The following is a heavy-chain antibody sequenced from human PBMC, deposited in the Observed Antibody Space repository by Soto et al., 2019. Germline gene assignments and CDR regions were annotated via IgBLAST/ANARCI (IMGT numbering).Heavy chain of an antibody. CDR3: ARGQHQLFGVVIGGAFDI. CDR2: ISAYNGNT. CDR1: GYTYTSYG. J-gene: IGHJ3*02. V-gene: IGHV1-18*01. D-gene: IGHD3-3*01. Sequence: QVPLVQSGAEVKKPGASVKVSCKASGYTYTSYGISWVRQAPGQGLEWMGWISAYNGNTNYAQKLQGRVTMTTDTSTSTAYMELRSLRSDDTAVYYCARGQHQLFGVVIGGAFDIWGQGTMVTVSS.